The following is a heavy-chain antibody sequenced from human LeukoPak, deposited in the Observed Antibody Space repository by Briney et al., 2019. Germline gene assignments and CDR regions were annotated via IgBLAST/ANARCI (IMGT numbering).Heavy chain of an antibody. Sequence: ASVKVPCKASGYTFTSYGISWVRQAPGQGLEWMGWISAYNGNTNYALKLQGRVTMTTDTSTSTAYMELRSLRSDDTAVYYCARDFRLLWFGELLLFDYWGQGTLVTVSS. J-gene: IGHJ4*02. CDR2: ISAYNGNT. CDR3: ARDFRLLWFGELLLFDY. V-gene: IGHV1-18*01. CDR1: GYTFTSYG. D-gene: IGHD3-10*01.